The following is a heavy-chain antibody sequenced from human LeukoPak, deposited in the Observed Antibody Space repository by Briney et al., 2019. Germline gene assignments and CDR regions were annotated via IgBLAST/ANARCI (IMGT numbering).Heavy chain of an antibody. V-gene: IGHV1-3*01. CDR3: ARATMRHPLIQTPYYYYYGMDV. CDR2: INAGNGNT. CDR1: GYIFTRYA. J-gene: IGHJ6*02. Sequence: GASVKVSCKTAGYIFTRYAIHWVRQVPGQRLEWMGWINAGNGNTKYSQKIQGRVTITRDTSASTAYMELSSLRSEDTAVYYCARATMRHPLIQTPYYYYYGMDVWGQGTTVTVSS.